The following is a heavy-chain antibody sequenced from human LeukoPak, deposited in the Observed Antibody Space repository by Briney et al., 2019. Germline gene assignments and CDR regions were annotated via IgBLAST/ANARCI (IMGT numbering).Heavy chain of an antibody. CDR1: GGSISSGDYY. Sequence: SETLSLTCTVSGGSISSGDYYWSWIRQPPGKGLEWIGYIYYSGSTYYNPSLKSRVTISVDTSKNQFSLKLSSVTAADTAVYYCARTVLNYYYYYGMDVWGQGTTVTVSS. CDR2: IYYSGST. CDR3: ARTVLNYYYYYGMDV. J-gene: IGHJ6*02. D-gene: IGHD3-10*01. V-gene: IGHV4-30-4*01.